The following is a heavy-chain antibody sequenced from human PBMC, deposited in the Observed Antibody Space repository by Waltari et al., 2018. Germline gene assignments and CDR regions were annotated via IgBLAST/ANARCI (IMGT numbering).Heavy chain of an antibody. D-gene: IGHD2-2*01. CDR2: ISGSGLST. V-gene: IGHV3-23*01. Sequence: EVQLLESGGGLVQSGGSMRLSCAASVFTFSRNAITWVRQVPGKGLEWVAVISGSGLSTLYADSVKGRFTISRDNSKSTVSLHMDNLRGEDTALYYCARGTTSSTSCFFDYWGQGALVTVPS. CDR3: ARGTTSSTSCFFDY. CDR1: VFTFSRNA. J-gene: IGHJ4*02.